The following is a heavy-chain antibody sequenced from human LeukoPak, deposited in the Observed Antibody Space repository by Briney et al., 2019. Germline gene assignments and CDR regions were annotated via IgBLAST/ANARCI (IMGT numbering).Heavy chain of an antibody. D-gene: IGHD4-11*01. V-gene: IGHV1-2*06. CDR2: INPNSGGT. CDR1: GYTFTGHY. CDR3: ARAHDYSNYLLDC. Sequence: ASVKVSCKASGYTFTGHYMHWVRQAPGQGLEWMGRINPNSGGTNYAQKFQGRVTMTRDTSINTVYMELSRLRSDDTAVYYCARAHDYSNYLLDCWGQETLVTVSS. J-gene: IGHJ4*02.